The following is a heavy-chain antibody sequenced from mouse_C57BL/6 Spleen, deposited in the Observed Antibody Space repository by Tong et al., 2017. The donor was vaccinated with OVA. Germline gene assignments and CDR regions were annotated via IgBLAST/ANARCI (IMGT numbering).Heavy chain of an antibody. D-gene: IGHD4-1*01. Sequence: EVQLVESGGDLVKPGGSLKLSCAASGFTFSSYGMSWVRQTPDKRLEWVATISSGGSYTYYPDSVKGRFTISRDNAKNNLDRQRRSLKSEETAMYYGARHGTSYFDYGGQGTTLTVSS. CDR1: GFTFSSYG. J-gene: IGHJ2*01. CDR2: ISSGGSYT. V-gene: IGHV5-6*01. CDR3: ARHGTSYFDY.